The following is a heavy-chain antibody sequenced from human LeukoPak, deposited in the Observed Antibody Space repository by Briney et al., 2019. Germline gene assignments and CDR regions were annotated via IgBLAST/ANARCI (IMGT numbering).Heavy chain of an antibody. CDR3: ARDPGFLQQLGTQFDY. CDR1: GFILSSQA. Sequence: GGSLRLSCGASGFILSSQAMHWVRQAPGKGLEGVAVILSDGNNKYYADSVKGRFTLSRDNSKNTLYLQMNSLRPEDTAVYYCARDPGFLQQLGTQFDYWGQGTLVTVSS. D-gene: IGHD6-13*01. CDR2: ILSDGNNK. V-gene: IGHV3-30-3*01. J-gene: IGHJ4*02.